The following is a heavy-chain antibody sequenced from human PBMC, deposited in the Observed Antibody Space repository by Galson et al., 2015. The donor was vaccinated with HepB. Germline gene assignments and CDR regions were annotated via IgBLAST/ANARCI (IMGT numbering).Heavy chain of an antibody. V-gene: IGHV3-20*04. CDR2: INWNGGST. Sequence: SLRLSCAASGFTFDDYGMSWVRQAPGKGLEWVSGINWNGGSTGYADSVKGRFTISRDNAKNSLYLQMNSLRAEDTALYYCARDRQQLSQWYFDLWGRGTLVTVSS. CDR1: GFTFDDYG. D-gene: IGHD6-13*01. CDR3: ARDRQQLSQWYFDL. J-gene: IGHJ2*01.